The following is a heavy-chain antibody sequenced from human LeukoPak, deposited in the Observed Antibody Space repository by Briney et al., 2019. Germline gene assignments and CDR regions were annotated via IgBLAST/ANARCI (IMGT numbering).Heavy chain of an antibody. D-gene: IGHD5-12*01. Sequence: ASVKVSCKASGYTFTSYGISWVRQAPGQGLEWMGWISAYNGNTNYAQKFQGRVTMTRDTSISTAYMELSRLRSDDTAVYYCARDRGGMDVWGQGTTVTVSS. CDR1: GYTFTSYG. CDR3: ARDRGGMDV. CDR2: ISAYNGNT. V-gene: IGHV1-18*01. J-gene: IGHJ6*02.